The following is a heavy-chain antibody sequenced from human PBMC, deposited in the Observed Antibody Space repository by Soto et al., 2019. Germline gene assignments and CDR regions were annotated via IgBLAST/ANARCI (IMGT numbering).Heavy chain of an antibody. CDR1: GGTFSSYT. J-gene: IGHJ4*02. CDR3: AGLVVRGVISY. D-gene: IGHD3-10*01. CDR2: IIPILGIA. V-gene: IGHV1-69*02. Sequence: QVQLVQSGAEVKKPGSSVKVSCKASGGTFSSYTISWVRQAPGQGLEWMGRIIPILGIANYAQKFQGRVTITADKSTSTAYRELSSLRSEDTAVYYCAGLVVRGVISYWGQGTLVTVSS.